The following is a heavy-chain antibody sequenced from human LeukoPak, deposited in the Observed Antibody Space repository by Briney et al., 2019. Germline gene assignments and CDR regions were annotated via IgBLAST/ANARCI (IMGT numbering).Heavy chain of an antibody. V-gene: IGHV4-39*07. Sequence: SETLSLTCTVSGGSISSDSYYWAWIRQPPGKGLEWIASIYYSGSTYYNPSLKSRVTISVDTSKNQFSLKLSSVTAADTAVYYCARESRATQLDYWGQGTLVTVSS. CDR2: IYYSGST. CDR1: GGSISSDSYY. J-gene: IGHJ4*02. D-gene: IGHD1-26*01. CDR3: ARESRATQLDY.